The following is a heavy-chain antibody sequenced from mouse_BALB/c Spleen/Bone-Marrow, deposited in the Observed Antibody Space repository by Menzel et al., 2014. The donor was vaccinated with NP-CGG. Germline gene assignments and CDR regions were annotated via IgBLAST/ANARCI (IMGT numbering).Heavy chain of an antibody. CDR2: IWAGGST. J-gene: IGHJ3*01. CDR3: ARVLEGFAY. CDR1: GFSLTSSG. Sequence: VQLVVSGPGLVAPSQSLSITCIVSGFSLTSSGVHWVCQLPGKGLEWLGVIWAGGSTNYNSALMSRMSISQDNYKRQVFLKMNSLQTDDTAMYYCARVLEGFAYWGQGTLVTVSA. V-gene: IGHV2-9*02.